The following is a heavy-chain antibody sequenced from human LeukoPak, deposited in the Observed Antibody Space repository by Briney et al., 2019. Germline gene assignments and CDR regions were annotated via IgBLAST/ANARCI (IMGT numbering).Heavy chain of an antibody. Sequence: GESLKISCKGSGYSFTHYWIGWVRQMPGKGLEWTGIIYPGDSDTRYSPSFQGQVTISADKSISTAYLQWSSLKASDTTMYYCVRQGGSYWSHFDYWGQGTLVTVSS. J-gene: IGHJ4*02. CDR3: VRQGGSYWSHFDY. V-gene: IGHV5-51*01. D-gene: IGHD1-26*01. CDR2: IYPGDSDT. CDR1: GYSFTHYW.